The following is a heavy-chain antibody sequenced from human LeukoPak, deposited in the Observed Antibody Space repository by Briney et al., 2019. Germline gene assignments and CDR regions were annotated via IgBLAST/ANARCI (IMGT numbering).Heavy chain of an antibody. CDR2: ISSGSSYI. V-gene: IGHV3-21*01. CDR3: ARDLSGRKGSFDH. CDR1: GFTLSSYS. J-gene: IGHJ4*02. Sequence: GGSLRLSCAASGFTLSSYSMNWVRQAPGKGLEWVSSISSGSSYIHYADSVKGRFTISRDNSKNTLNLQMNSLRAEDTAVYYCARDLSGRKGSFDHWGQGTLVTVSS. D-gene: IGHD3-10*01.